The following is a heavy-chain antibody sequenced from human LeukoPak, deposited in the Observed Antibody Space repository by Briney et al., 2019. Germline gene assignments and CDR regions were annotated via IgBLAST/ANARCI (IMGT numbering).Heavy chain of an antibody. D-gene: IGHD3-22*01. V-gene: IGHV3-20*04. Sequence: GRSLRLSCAASGFTFSSYWMHWVRQAPGKGLEWVSGINWNGGRTGYADSMKGRFIISRDNAKNSLYLQVNSLRAEDTALYYCARNFGGGDSSGPYYWGQGTLVTVSS. CDR1: GFTFSSYW. J-gene: IGHJ4*02. CDR3: ARNFGGGDSSGPYY. CDR2: INWNGGRT.